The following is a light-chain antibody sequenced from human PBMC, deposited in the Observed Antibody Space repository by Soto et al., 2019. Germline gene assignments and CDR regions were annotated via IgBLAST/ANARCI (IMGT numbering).Light chain of an antibody. Sequence: QSALTQPASVSGSPGQSITISCSATSSDVGGYTYVSWYQHHPGKAPKLMIYDVTNRPSGVSNRFSASKSGNTASLTISGLQAEDEADYYCSSYTSSNTLEVFGTGTKLTVL. CDR2: DVT. CDR1: SSDVGGYTY. J-gene: IGLJ1*01. V-gene: IGLV2-14*03. CDR3: SSYTSSNTLEV.